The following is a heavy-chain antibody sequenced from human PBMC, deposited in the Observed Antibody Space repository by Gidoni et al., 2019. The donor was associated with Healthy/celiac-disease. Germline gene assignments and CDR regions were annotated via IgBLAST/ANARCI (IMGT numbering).Heavy chain of an antibody. CDR1: GFTFSSYA. Sequence: EVQLLESGGGLVQPGGSLRLSCAASGFTFSSYAMSWVRQAPGKGLEWVSAIRGSGGSTYYADSVKGRFTISRDNSKNTLYLQMNSLRAEDTAVYYCAKDRTSLSGRAGNYFDYWGQGTLVTVSS. CDR3: AKDRTSLSGRAGNYFDY. V-gene: IGHV3-23*01. D-gene: IGHD2-15*01. CDR2: IRGSGGST. J-gene: IGHJ4*02.